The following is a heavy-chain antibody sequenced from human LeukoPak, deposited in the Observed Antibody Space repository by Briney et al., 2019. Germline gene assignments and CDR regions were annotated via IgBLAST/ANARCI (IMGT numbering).Heavy chain of an antibody. Sequence: GASVKVSCKASGYTFTAYSIHWVRQAPGQGLEWMGWINPNSGGTNYAQKFQGRVTMTRDTSISTAYMELSRLRSDDTAVYYCARLEYSSSSDYYYYYMDVWGKGTTVTVSS. CDR1: GYTFTAYS. D-gene: IGHD6-6*01. CDR2: INPNSGGT. CDR3: ARLEYSSSSDYYYYYMDV. V-gene: IGHV1-2*02. J-gene: IGHJ6*03.